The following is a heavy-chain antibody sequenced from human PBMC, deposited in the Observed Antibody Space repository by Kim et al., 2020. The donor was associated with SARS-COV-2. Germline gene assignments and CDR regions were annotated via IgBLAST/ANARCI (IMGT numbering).Heavy chain of an antibody. CDR3: ARDYYYGMDV. J-gene: IGHJ6*02. V-gene: IGHV6-1*01. CDR2: YN. Sequence: YNDYAVSVKSRITINPDASRNRLFLQLNAVTPEDTAVYYCARDYYYGMDVWGQGTTVTVSS.